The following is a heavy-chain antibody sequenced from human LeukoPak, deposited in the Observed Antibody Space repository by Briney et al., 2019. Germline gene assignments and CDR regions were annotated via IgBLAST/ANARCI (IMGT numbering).Heavy chain of an antibody. J-gene: IGHJ4*02. D-gene: IGHD3-22*01. CDR2: INGDGSST. V-gene: IGHV3-74*01. CDR3: ASGDSSGYYYFDY. CDR1: GFIFGSHW. Sequence: GGSLRLSCAASGFIFGSHWMHWVRQAPGKGLVWVSRINGDGSSTTYADSVKGRFTISRDNAKNTPYLQMNSLRGEDTAVYYCASGDSSGYYYFDYWGQGTLVTVSS.